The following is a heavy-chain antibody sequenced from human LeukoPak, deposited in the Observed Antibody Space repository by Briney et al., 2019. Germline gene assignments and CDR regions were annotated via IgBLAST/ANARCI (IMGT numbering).Heavy chain of an antibody. CDR3: ARVTRYCSSTSCRRTYYYYGMDV. J-gene: IGHJ6*02. D-gene: IGHD2-2*01. CDR1: GYTFTSNY. V-gene: IGHV1-46*01. CDR2: IYPRDGST. Sequence: ASVKVSCKASGYTFTSNYIHWVRQAPGQGLEWMGMIYPRDGSTSYAQKFQGRVTMTRNTSISTAYMELSSLRSEDTAVYYCARVTRYCSSTSCRRTYYYYGMDVWGQGTTVTVSS.